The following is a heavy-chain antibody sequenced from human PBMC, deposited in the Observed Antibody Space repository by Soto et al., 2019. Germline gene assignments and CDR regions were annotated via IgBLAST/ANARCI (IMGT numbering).Heavy chain of an antibody. CDR3: ARGKGQCSGGSCYGYYYYGMDV. CDR1: GGSFSGYY. V-gene: IGHV4-34*01. CDR2: INHSGST. J-gene: IGHJ6*02. D-gene: IGHD2-15*01. Sequence: SETLSLTCAVYGGSFSGYYWSWIRQPPGKGLERIGEINHSGSTNYNPSLKSRVTISVDTSKNQFSLKLSSVTAADTAVYYCARGKGQCSGGSCYGYYYYGMDVWGQGTTVTVSS.